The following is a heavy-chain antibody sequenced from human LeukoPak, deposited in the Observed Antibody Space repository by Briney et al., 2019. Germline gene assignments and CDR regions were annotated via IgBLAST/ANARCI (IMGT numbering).Heavy chain of an antibody. D-gene: IGHD3-22*01. J-gene: IGHJ4*02. CDR1: GYIFTRYG. CDR3: ARDGGYYYDSSGYYFEY. V-gene: IGHV1-18*01. Sequence: ASVKVSCKASGYIFTRYGISWVRQAPGQGLEWMGWISDNNVNTNYAQKFQGRVTMSTDTSTNTAYMELRSLRSDDTAVYYCARDGGYYYDSSGYYFEYWGQGTLVTVSS. CDR2: ISDNNVNT.